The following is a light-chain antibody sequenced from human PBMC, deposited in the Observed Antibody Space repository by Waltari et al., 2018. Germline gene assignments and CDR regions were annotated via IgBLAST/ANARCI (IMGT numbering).Light chain of an antibody. CDR3: QQHNSNPLT. V-gene: IGKV1-16*01. Sequence: DIQMTQSPSSLSASVGDRVTITCRASQGISYYLAWYQQIPGKAPKLLIYKASTLQSGVPSRFSGSGSGTDFTLTISSLQPEDFATDYCQQHNSNPLTFGGGTKVEIK. J-gene: IGKJ4*01. CDR1: QGISYY. CDR2: KAS.